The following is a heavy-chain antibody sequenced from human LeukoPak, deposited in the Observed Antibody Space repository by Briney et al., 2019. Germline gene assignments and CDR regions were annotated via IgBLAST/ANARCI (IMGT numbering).Heavy chain of an antibody. D-gene: IGHD3-10*01. CDR3: VKVAKYYYGSETYYFFEH. J-gene: IGHJ4*02. CDR2: INQDGTEK. V-gene: IGHV3-7*01. CDR1: GFTFSSYE. Sequence: PGGSLRLSCAASGFTFSSYEMNWVRQAPGKGLEWVANINQDGTEKYYVDSVKGRFTFSRDNAKNSLDLQMNSLRVEDTGIYYCVKVAKYYYGSETYYFFEHWGQGTPVTASS.